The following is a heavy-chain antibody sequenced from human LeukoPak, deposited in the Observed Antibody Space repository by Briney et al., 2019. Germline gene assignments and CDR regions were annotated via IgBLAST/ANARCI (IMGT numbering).Heavy chain of an antibody. Sequence: ASVKVSCKASGDSFTSYGINWVRQAPGQGLEWMGWISAYNGHTNYAQKVQGRVTMTTDTSTSTAYMELRSLRYDDTAVYYCASDDGMGATDYWGQGTLVTVSS. J-gene: IGHJ4*02. CDR2: ISAYNGHT. V-gene: IGHV1-18*01. D-gene: IGHD1-26*01. CDR3: ASDDGMGATDY. CDR1: GDSFTSYG.